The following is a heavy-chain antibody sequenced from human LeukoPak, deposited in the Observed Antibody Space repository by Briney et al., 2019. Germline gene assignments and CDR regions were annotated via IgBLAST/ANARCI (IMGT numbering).Heavy chain of an antibody. CDR2: INHSGST. CDR3: ARGLGYSYGPDY. D-gene: IGHD5-18*01. V-gene: IGHV4-34*01. CDR1: GGSFSGYY. J-gene: IGHJ4*02. Sequence: PSETLSLTCAVYGGSFSGYYWCWIRQPPGKGLEWIGEINHSGSTNYNPSLKSRVTISVDTSKNQFSLKLSSVTAADTAVYYCARGLGYSYGPDYWGQGTLVTVSS.